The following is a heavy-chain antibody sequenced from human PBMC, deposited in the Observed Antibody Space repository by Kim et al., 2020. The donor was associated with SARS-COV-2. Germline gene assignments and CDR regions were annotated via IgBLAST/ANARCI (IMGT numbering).Heavy chain of an antibody. J-gene: IGHJ6*03. CDR2: IWYDGSNK. Sequence: GGSLRLSCAASGFTFSSYGMHWVRQAPGKGLEWVAVIWYDGSNKYYADSVKGRFTISRDNSKNTLYLQMNSLRAEDTAVYYCARDTIDYSNYYYMDVWGKGTTVTVSS. V-gene: IGHV3-33*01. CDR3: ARDTIDYSNYYYMDV. CDR1: GFTFSSYG. D-gene: IGHD4-4*01.